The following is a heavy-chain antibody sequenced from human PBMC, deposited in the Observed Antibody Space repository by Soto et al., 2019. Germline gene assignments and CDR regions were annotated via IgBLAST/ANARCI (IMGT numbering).Heavy chain of an antibody. D-gene: IGHD3-22*01. CDR3: ARGISDSSGYFGY. J-gene: IGHJ4*02. Sequence: SVKVSCKASGGTFSSYAISWVRQAPGQGLEWMGGIIPIFGTANYAQKFQGRVTITADEPTSTAYMELSSLRSEDTAVYYCARGISDSSGYFGYWGQGTLVTAPQ. V-gene: IGHV1-69*13. CDR1: GGTFSSYA. CDR2: IIPIFGTA.